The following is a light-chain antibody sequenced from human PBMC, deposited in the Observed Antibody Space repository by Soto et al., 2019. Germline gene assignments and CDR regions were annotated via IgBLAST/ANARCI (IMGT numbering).Light chain of an antibody. CDR3: QQYNNWPLT. J-gene: IGKJ4*01. CDR1: QSVGSD. V-gene: IGKV3-15*01. Sequence: EIVMTQSPATLSVSPGERATLSCRASQSVGSDFAWYQQKPAQAPRLLMYGPFTRATGVPDRFSGSGSGTAFTLTISSLQSEDFAVYYCQQYNNWPLTFGGGTKVEVK. CDR2: GPF.